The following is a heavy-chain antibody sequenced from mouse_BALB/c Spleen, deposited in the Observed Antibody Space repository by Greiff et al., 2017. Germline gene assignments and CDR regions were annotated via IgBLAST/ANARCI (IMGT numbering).Heavy chain of an antibody. D-gene: IGHD2-3*01. CDR3: TTMVTTGYFDD. J-gene: IGHJ2*01. CDR1: GYTFTDYE. Sequence: QVQLQQSGAELVRPGASVTLSCKASGYTFTDYEMHWVKQTPVHGLEWIGAIDPETGGTAYNQKFKGKATLTADKSSSTAYMELRSLTSEDSAVYYCTTMVTTGYFDDWGQGTTLTVSS. CDR2: IDPETGGT. V-gene: IGHV1-15*01.